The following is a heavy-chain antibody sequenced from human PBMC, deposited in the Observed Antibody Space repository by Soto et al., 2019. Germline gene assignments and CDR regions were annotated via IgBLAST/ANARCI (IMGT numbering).Heavy chain of an antibody. J-gene: IGHJ4*02. CDR1: GGTFSTYA. D-gene: IGHD5-12*01. CDR2: IIPMFGTA. CDR3: ARGIQMWPRRIINGYSG. Sequence: QVQLVQSGSEVKKPASSVKVSCKAPGGTFSTYAISWVRQAPGQGLEWMGGIIPMFGTANYAQRCQDRVTITAVESTNTAQMELSSPRSEDTAVYFCARGIQMWPRRIINGYSGWGQGTLVSVSS. V-gene: IGHV1-69*12.